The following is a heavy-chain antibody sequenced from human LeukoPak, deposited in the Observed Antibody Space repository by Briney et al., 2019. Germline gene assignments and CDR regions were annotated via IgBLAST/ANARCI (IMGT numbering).Heavy chain of an antibody. J-gene: IGHJ6*04. CDR1: GGTFSSYA. D-gene: IGHD2-15*01. CDR3: ALGGGSPFRGGSQPYYCYYGIDA. V-gene: IGHV1-69*04. CDR2: IIPILGVA. Sequence: SVKVSCKASGGTFSSYAISWVRQDPGQGLEWMGRIIPILGVANYAAKFQGRVTITADNSTSTAYMQLSSLRSEDTAVYYRALGGGSPFRGGSQPYYCYYGIDAWGEGTTVTVSS.